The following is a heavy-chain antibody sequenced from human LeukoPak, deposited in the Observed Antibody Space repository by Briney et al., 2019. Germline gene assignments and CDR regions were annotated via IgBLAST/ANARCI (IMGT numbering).Heavy chain of an antibody. Sequence: PSQTLSLTCTVSGGSISSGGYYWSWIRQPPGKGLEWIGYIYHSGSTYYNPSLRSRVSISVDKSTNHISLEVTSVTAADTAVYYCARDWGFGDSEDWFDPWGQGTLVTVSS. V-gene: IGHV4-30-2*01. D-gene: IGHD3-10*01. CDR2: IYHSGST. CDR3: ARDWGFGDSEDWFDP. J-gene: IGHJ5*02. CDR1: GGSISSGGYY.